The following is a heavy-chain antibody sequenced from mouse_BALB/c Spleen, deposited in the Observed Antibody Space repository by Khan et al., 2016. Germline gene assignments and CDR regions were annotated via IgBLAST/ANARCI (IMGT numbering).Heavy chain of an antibody. Sequence: QCQLVQSGPELKKPGETVKISCKASGYTFTNYGMNWVKQAPGKGLKWMGWINTYTGEPTYADDFKGRFAFSLETSASTAYLQIHNLKHEDTATNFCARRSIYYDYDCFAYWGQGTLVTVSA. J-gene: IGHJ3*01. CDR2: INTYTGEP. D-gene: IGHD2-4*01. CDR1: GYTFTNYG. CDR3: ARRSIYYDYDCFAY. V-gene: IGHV9-3-1*01.